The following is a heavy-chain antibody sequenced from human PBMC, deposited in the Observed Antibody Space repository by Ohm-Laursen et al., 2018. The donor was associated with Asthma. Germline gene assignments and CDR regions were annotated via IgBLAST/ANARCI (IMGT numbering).Heavy chain of an antibody. V-gene: IGHV3-23*01. Sequence: SLRLSCAASGFTFSRFAMSWVRQAPGKGLAWVSTISGSAGSTYYADSVKGRFTNSRDNSKNTLYLQMNSLRAEDTALYYCAKDRGFNYGYGMDVWGQGTTVTVSS. CDR3: AKDRGFNYGYGMDV. D-gene: IGHD5-18*01. CDR1: GFTFSRFA. CDR2: ISGSAGST. J-gene: IGHJ6*02.